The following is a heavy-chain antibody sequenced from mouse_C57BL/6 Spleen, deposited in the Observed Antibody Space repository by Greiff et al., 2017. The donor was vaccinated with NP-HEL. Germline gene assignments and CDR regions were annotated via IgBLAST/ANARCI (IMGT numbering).Heavy chain of an antibody. CDR2: ISYSGST. D-gene: IGHD2-2*01. CDR1: GYSITSGYD. Sequence: VQLKQSGPGMVKPSQSLSLTCTVTGYSITSGYDWHWIRHFPGNKLEWMGYISYSGSTNYNPSLKSRISITHDTSKNHFFLKLNSVTTEDTATYYCANGYDYSMDYWGQGTSVTVSS. V-gene: IGHV3-1*01. CDR3: ANGYDYSMDY. J-gene: IGHJ4*01.